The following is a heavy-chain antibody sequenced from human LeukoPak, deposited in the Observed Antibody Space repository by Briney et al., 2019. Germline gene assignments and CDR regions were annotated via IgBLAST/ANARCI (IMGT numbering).Heavy chain of an antibody. V-gene: IGHV4-39*01. Sequence: PSEALSLTCAVSGGSISSSNYYWGWLRQPPGPGLEWFGSIYYSGNTYNNPSLKSRVTISVDTSKNPFSLKLSSVTAADTAVYYCARITVTGYGFDYWGQGTLVTVSS. CDR3: ARITVTGYGFDY. D-gene: IGHD4-17*01. CDR2: IYYSGNT. CDR1: GGSISSSNYY. J-gene: IGHJ4*02.